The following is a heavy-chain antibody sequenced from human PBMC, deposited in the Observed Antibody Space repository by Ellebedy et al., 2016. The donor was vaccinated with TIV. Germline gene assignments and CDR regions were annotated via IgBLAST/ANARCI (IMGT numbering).Heavy chain of an antibody. D-gene: IGHD1-7*01. V-gene: IGHV3-49*04. CDR3: TREAANWNYPYYYYNGMDV. CDR1: GFTFGDFA. J-gene: IGHJ6*02. Sequence: GESLKISXTASGFTFGDFAMSWVRQAPGKGLEWVGFIGSKGYGGTTQYAASVKGRFTISRDDSKSIAYLQMNSLKTEDTALYYCTREAANWNYPYYYYNGMDVWGQGTTVTVSS. CDR2: IGSKGYGGTT.